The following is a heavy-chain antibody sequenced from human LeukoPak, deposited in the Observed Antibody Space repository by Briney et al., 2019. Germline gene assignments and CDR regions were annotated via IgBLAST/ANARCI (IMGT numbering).Heavy chain of an antibody. CDR3: ARGPRVVHYDSSGYYYGPFDY. CDR2: INPSGGST. Sequence: ASVKVSCKASGYTFTSYYMHWVRQAPGQGLEWMGIINPSGGSTSYAQKFQGRVTMTRDTSTSTVYMELSSLRSEDTAVYYCARGPRVVHYDSSGYYYGPFDYWGQGTLVTVSS. D-gene: IGHD3-22*01. J-gene: IGHJ4*02. CDR1: GYTFTSYY. V-gene: IGHV1-46*01.